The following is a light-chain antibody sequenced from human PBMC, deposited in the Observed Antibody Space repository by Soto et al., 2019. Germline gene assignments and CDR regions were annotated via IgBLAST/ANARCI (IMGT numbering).Light chain of an antibody. Sequence: DIQMTQSPSSLSASVGDRVTITFQASQEIRKYLNWYQLKPGKAPKLLIYDASNLETGVPSTFSGSGSGTNFTFTISSLQPEDIATYYCQQYDNVFTFGQGTRLEIK. CDR1: QEIRKY. J-gene: IGKJ5*01. CDR2: DAS. CDR3: QQYDNVFT. V-gene: IGKV1-33*01.